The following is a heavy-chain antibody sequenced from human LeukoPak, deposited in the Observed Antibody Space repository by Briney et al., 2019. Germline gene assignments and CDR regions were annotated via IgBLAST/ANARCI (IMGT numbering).Heavy chain of an antibody. CDR3: ARHGDPPGNPRHFDF. CDR2: IYYNWGT. Sequence: SETMSLTCTVSGGSISSYYWSWIRQPPGKRLEWIGYIYYNWGTNYSPSLKSRVAISLDTSRNHFNLKLSSATAADTAVYYCARHGDPPGNPRHFDFWGQGALVTVSS. CDR1: GGSISSYY. D-gene: IGHD4-17*01. J-gene: IGHJ4*02. V-gene: IGHV4-59*08.